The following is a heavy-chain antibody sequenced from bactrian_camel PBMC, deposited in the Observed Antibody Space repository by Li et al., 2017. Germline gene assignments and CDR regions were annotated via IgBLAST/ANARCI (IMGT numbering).Heavy chain of an antibody. D-gene: IGHD2*01. J-gene: IGHJ4*01. V-gene: IGHV3S53*01. Sequence: HVQLVESGGGSVEAGGSLRLSCAASGYALCTRDMSWYRQLPGKEREFVSGLDSEGTTRYADSAKGRFSISKDNARNWLDLQMDSLEPGDTARYYCAADRRRHGPPSLRPGDYSVWGQGTQVTVS. CDR2: LDSEGTT. CDR3: AADRRRHGPPSLRPGDYSV. CDR1: GYALCTRD.